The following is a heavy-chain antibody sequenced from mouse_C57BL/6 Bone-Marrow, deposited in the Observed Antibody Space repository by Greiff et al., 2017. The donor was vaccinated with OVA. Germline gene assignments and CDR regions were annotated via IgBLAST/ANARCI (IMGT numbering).Heavy chain of an antibody. D-gene: IGHD1-1*01. CDR1: GYTFTDYY. CDR2: IYPGSGNT. CDR3: ARVGTTVVEDWFAY. V-gene: IGHV1-76*01. J-gene: IGHJ3*01. Sequence: QVQLKESGAELVRPGASVKLSCKASGYTFTDYYINWVKQRPGQGLEWIARIYPGSGNTYYNEKFKGKATLTAEKSSSTAYMQLSSLTSEDSAVYFCARVGTTVVEDWFAYWGQGTLVTVSA.